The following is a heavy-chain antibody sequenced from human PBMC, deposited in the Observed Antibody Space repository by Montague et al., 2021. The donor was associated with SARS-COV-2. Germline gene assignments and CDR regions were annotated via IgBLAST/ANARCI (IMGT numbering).Heavy chain of an antibody. V-gene: IGHV4-39*01. Sequence: SETLSLTCTVSGGSISRRSYYWGWIRPPPGKGLEWIGSIYYSGSTYSHPSLMSLATISVDTSKNQFSLKLSSVTAADTALYYCARLRGDYGGTYDTFDIWGQGTMVTVSS. CDR3: ARLRGDYGGTYDTFDI. J-gene: IGHJ3*02. CDR2: IYYSGST. D-gene: IGHD4-23*01. CDR1: GGSISRRSYY.